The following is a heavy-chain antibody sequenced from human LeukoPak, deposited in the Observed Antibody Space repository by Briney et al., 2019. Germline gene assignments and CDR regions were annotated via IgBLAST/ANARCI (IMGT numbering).Heavy chain of an antibody. CDR1: GYTFTGYY. CDR2: INPNSGGT. D-gene: IGHD5-12*01. Sequence: ASVKVSCKASGYTFTGYYMHWVRQAPGQGLEWMGWINPNSGGTNYAQKFQGWVTMTRDTSISTAYMELSRLRSDGTAVYYCARGRGGVATIPVDYWGQGTLVTVSS. CDR3: ARGRGGVATIPVDY. V-gene: IGHV1-2*04. J-gene: IGHJ4*02.